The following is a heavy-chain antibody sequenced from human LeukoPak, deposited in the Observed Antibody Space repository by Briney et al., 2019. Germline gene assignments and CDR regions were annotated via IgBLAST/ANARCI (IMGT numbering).Heavy chain of an antibody. CDR2: INSDGSST. Sequence: PGRSLRLSCAASGFTFSSYWMHWVRQAPGKGLVWVSRINSDGSSTSYADSVKGRFTISRDNAKNTLYLQMNSLRAEDTAVYYCASDPGSSGWSGFDYWGQGTLVTVSS. CDR3: ASDPGSSGWSGFDY. V-gene: IGHV3-74*01. CDR1: GFTFSSYW. J-gene: IGHJ4*02. D-gene: IGHD6-19*01.